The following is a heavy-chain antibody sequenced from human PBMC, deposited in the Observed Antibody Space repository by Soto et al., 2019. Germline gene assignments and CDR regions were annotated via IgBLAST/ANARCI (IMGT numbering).Heavy chain of an antibody. CDR3: AKDQGVLMVYAIEGVGYFDY. J-gene: IGHJ4*02. V-gene: IGHV3-23*01. Sequence: EVQLLESGGGLVQPGGSLRLSCAASGFTFSSYAMSWVRQAPGKGLEWVSAISGSGGSTYYADSVKGRFTITRDNSKTTLYLQMNSLRAEDVAVYDCAKDQGVLMVYAIEGVGYFDYWGQGTLVTVSS. CDR1: GFTFSSYA. CDR2: ISGSGGST. D-gene: IGHD2-8*01.